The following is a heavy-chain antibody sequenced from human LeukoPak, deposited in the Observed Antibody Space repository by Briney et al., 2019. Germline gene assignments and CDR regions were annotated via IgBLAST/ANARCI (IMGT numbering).Heavy chain of an antibody. CDR2: INSGGNT. CDR1: GFTVGNSY. Sequence: PGGSLRLSCAASGFTVGNSYLNWVRQAPGKGLVWVSVINSGGNTYYADSVKGRFTISRDNSNNTAYLQMNSLRVEDTAVYYCARETSGSHWNWGQGTLVTVSS. D-gene: IGHD1-26*01. V-gene: IGHV3-66*01. CDR3: ARETSGSHWN. J-gene: IGHJ4*02.